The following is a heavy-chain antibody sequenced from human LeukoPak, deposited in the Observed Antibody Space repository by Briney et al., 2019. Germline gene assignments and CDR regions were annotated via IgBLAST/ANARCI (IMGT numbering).Heavy chain of an antibody. V-gene: IGHV4-61*01. D-gene: IGHD1-26*01. J-gene: IGHJ4*02. CDR2: IHHSGTT. CDR1: GGSVNRGSYY. CDR3: ARGRLGATY. Sequence: PSETLSLTCTVSGGSVNRGSYYWSWTRQPPGKGLEWIGYIHHSGTTNYSPSLKSRVTISVDMSKNQFFLNLTSVTAADTAVYYCARGRLGATYWGQGTLVTVSS.